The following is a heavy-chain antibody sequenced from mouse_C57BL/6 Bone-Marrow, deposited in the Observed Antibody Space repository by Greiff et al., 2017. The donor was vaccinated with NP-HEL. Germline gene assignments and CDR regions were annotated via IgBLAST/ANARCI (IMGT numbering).Heavy chain of an antibody. CDR3: AITTVVWFAY. V-gene: IGHV5-4*03. D-gene: IGHD1-1*01. CDR1: GFTFSSYA. J-gene: IGHJ3*01. CDR2: ISDGGSYT. Sequence: EVKLVESGGGLVKPGGSLKLSCAASGFTFSSYAMSWVRQTPEKRLEWVATISDGGSYTYYPDNVKGRFTISRDNAKNNRYLQMSHLKSEDTAMYYCAITTVVWFAYWGQGTLVTVSA.